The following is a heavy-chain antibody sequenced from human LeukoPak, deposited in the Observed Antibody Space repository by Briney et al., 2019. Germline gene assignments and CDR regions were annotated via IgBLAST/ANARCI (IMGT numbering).Heavy chain of an antibody. CDR3: ARDKDDDYGGTTYDS. CDR2: ISNSGTTT. J-gene: IGHJ4*02. CDR1: GFIFSDYY. V-gene: IGHV3-11*01. Sequence: GGSLRLSCAASGFIFSDYYMSWIRQAPGKGLEWVSYISNSGTTTYYADSVKGRFTISRDNAKNSLYLQMNSLRAEDTAVYYCARDKDDDYGGTTYDSWGQGTLVTVTS. D-gene: IGHD4-17*01.